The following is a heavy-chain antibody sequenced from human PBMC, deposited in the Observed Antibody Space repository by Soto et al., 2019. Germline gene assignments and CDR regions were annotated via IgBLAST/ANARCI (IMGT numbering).Heavy chain of an antibody. J-gene: IGHJ4*02. Sequence: QVQLVQSGAEVKKPGSSVKVSCKASGGTFSSYAISWVRQAPGQGLEWMGGIIPIFGTANYAQKFQGRVTITADESTSTAYMELSSLRSEETAVYYCARVGNYDFWSGVDYWGQGTLVTVSS. CDR2: IIPIFGTA. CDR1: GGTFSSYA. D-gene: IGHD3-3*01. V-gene: IGHV1-69*12. CDR3: ARVGNYDFWSGVDY.